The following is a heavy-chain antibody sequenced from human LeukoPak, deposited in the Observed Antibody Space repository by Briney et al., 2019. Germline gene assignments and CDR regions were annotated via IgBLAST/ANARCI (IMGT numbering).Heavy chain of an antibody. J-gene: IGHJ1*01. D-gene: IGHD3-10*01. Sequence: ASVKVSCTASGYTFTGFCIHWVRQAPGQGLEWMGWLNPNSGGTNYAQNFQGRVTMTRDTSISTGYMELSRLRSDDTAVYYCARDLDNYSGSGSYYNGDPLFQHWGQGTLVTVSS. CDR3: ARDLDNYSGSGSYYNGDPLFQH. CDR2: LNPNSGGT. V-gene: IGHV1-2*02. CDR1: GYTFTGFC.